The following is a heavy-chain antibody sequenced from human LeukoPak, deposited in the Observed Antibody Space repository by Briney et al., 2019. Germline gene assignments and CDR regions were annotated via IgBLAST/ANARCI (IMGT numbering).Heavy chain of an antibody. CDR1: GFTVSSNY. J-gene: IGHJ4*02. CDR2: IYSGGST. D-gene: IGHD3-22*01. CDR3: ARTYYYDSSGYYGPYYFDY. Sequence: PGGSLRLSCAASGFTVSSNYMSWVRQAPGKGLEWVSVIYSGGSTYYADSVKGRFTISRDNSKNTLYLQMNSLRTEDTAVYYCARTYYYDSSGYYGPYYFDYWGQGTLVTVSS. V-gene: IGHV3-66*01.